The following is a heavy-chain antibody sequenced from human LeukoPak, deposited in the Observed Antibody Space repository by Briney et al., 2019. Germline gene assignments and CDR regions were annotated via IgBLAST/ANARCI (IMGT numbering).Heavy chain of an antibody. CDR3: AKGVYCSSTSCYPLDY. Sequence: GGSLRLSCAASGFTFSSYAMSWVRQAPGKGLEWVSAISGSGGSTYYADSVKGRFTISRDNSKNTLYLQMNSLRAEDTAVYYCAKGVYCSSTSCYPLDYWGQGTLVTVSS. CDR2: ISGSGGST. J-gene: IGHJ4*02. V-gene: IGHV3-23*01. CDR1: GFTFSSYA. D-gene: IGHD2-2*01.